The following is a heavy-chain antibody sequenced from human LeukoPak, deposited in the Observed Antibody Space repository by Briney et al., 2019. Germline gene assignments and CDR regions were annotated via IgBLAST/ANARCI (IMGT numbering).Heavy chain of an antibody. V-gene: IGHV2-5*02. J-gene: IGHJ3*02. Sequence: ESGPTLVKPTQTLTLTCTFSGFSLRTSGVGVGWIRQPPGKALEWLALIYWDDDKRYSPSLKSRLTITKDTSKNQVVLTMTNMDPVDTDTYYCAHKEAGSDAFDIWGQGTMVTVSS. CDR1: GFSLRTSGVG. D-gene: IGHD6-13*01. CDR3: AHKEAGSDAFDI. CDR2: IYWDDDK.